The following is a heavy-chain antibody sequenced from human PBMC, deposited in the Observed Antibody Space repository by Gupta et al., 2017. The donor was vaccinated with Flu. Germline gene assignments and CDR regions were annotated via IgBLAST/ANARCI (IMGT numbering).Heavy chain of an antibody. V-gene: IGHV4-39*01. CDR3: ARRINYGKTFDY. J-gene: IGHJ4*02. D-gene: IGHD3-10*01. Sequence: QVQLQESGPGLANPSETLSLPCAVSGDSISNSNYKRGWIRQPPGKGLEWIGSINYSGATYYNPSLKSRVSISVDTSKNQVSLKLSSVTAADTAVYYCARRINYGKTFDYWGQGTRVAVSS. CDR2: INYSGAT. CDR1: GDSISNSNYK.